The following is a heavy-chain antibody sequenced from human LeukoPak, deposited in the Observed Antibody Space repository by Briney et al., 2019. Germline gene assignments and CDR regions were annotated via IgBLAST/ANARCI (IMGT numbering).Heavy chain of an antibody. CDR2: INAGNGNT. CDR1: GYTFTSYA. J-gene: IGHJ4*02. V-gene: IGHV1-3*01. Sequence: GASVKVSCKASGYTFTSYAMHWVRQAPGQRLEWMGWINAGNGNTKYSQKFQGRVTITRDTSASTAYMELSSLRSEDTAVYYCACTSKYQLLWGVDYWGQGNPGHRLL. D-gene: IGHD2-2*01. CDR3: ACTSKYQLLWGVDY.